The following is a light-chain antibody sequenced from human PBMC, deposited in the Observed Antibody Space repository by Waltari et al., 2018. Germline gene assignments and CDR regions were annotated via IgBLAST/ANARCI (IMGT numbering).Light chain of an antibody. CDR2: SNN. CDR3: AAWDDSLNGPV. J-gene: IGLJ3*02. V-gene: IGLV1-44*01. Sequence: QSVLTQPPSASGTPGPRVTISGSGSSSNIGSNSVTWYQQLPGTPANPLIYSNNPRPSGVPDGFSGFKSGNSASLAISGLQSEYEADYYCAAWDDSLNGPVFGGGTKLTVL. CDR1: SSNIGSNS.